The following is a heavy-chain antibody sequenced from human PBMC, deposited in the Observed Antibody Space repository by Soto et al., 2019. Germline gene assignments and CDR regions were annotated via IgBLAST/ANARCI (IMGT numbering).Heavy chain of an antibody. CDR3: AREGGYSGYDYRLYYYYGMDV. Sequence: GGSLRLSCAASGFTVSSNYMSWVRQAPGKGLELVSVIYSGGSTYYADSVKGRFTISRDNSKNTLYLQMNSLRAEGTAVYYCAREGGYSGYDYRLYYYYGMDVWGQGTTVTVSS. CDR1: GFTVSSNY. J-gene: IGHJ6*02. CDR2: IYSGGST. D-gene: IGHD5-12*01. V-gene: IGHV3-66*01.